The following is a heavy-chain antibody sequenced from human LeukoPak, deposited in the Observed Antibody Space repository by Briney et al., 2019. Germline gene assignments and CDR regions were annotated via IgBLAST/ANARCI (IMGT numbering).Heavy chain of an antibody. CDR3: ARVRSGSSAGNYGMDV. D-gene: IGHD1-26*01. V-gene: IGHV3-74*01. CDR2: INSDGSST. J-gene: IGHJ6*02. Sequence: GGSLRLSCAASGFTFSSYWMHWVRQAPGKGLAWVSRINSDGSSTSYADSVKGRFTISRDNAKNTLYLQMNSLRAEDTAVYYCARVRSGSSAGNYGMDVWGQGTTVTVSS. CDR1: GFTFSSYW.